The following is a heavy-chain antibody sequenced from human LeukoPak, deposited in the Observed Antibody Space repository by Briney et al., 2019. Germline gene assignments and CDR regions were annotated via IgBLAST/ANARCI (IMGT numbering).Heavy chain of an antibody. CDR1: GFTVSSNY. J-gene: IGHJ4*02. Sequence: GGSLRLSCEASGFTVSSNYMSWVRQAPGKGLEWVSVIYSGGSTYYADSVKGRFTISRDNSKNTLYLQMNSLRAEDTAVYYCARITYYYDSSGYLAHDYWGQGTLVTVSS. CDR3: ARITYYYDSSGYLAHDY. V-gene: IGHV3-53*01. D-gene: IGHD3-22*01. CDR2: IYSGGST.